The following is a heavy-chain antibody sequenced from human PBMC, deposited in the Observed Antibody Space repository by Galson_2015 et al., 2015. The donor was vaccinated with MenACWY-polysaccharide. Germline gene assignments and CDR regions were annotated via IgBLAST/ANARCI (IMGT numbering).Heavy chain of an antibody. D-gene: IGHD5-18*01. CDR3: ARHQERPDTAMVTFDY. CDR1: GGSISSSSYY. CDR2: IYYSGST. Sequence: ETLSLTCTVSGGSISSSSYYWGWIRQPPGKGLEWIGSIYYSGSTYYNPSLKSRVTISVDTSKNQFSLKLSSVTAADTAVYYCARHQERPDTAMVTFDYWGQGTLVTVSS. V-gene: IGHV4-39*01. J-gene: IGHJ4*02.